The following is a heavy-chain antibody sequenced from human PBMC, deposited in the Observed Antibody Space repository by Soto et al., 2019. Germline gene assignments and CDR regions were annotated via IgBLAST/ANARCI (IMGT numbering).Heavy chain of an antibody. CDR2: IIPIFGTA. CDR3: ASGYCSSTSSRYYYYYGMDV. D-gene: IGHD2-2*01. CDR1: GGTFSSYA. V-gene: IGHV1-69*13. Sequence: SVKVSCKASGGTFSSYAISWVRQAPGQGLEWMGGIIPIFGTANYAQKFQGRVTITADESTSTAYMELSSLRSEDTAVYYCASGYCSSTSSRYYYYYGMDVWGQGTTVTVSS. J-gene: IGHJ6*02.